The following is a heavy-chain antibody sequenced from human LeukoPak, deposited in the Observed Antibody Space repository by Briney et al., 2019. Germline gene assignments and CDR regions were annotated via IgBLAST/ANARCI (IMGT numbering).Heavy chain of an antibody. CDR3: ARRYYDNSGHSYGYYFDY. Sequence: PTVTVSCKASGYTFIDYYMHWVRQAPGQGLEWMGIINPRGGSTIYAQDFQGRVTLTRDTSTSTVYMELSSLRSEDTAVYYCARRYYDNSGHSYGYYFDYWGQGTLVTVSS. CDR1: GYTFIDYY. V-gene: IGHV1-46*01. J-gene: IGHJ4*02. CDR2: INPRGGST. D-gene: IGHD3-22*01.